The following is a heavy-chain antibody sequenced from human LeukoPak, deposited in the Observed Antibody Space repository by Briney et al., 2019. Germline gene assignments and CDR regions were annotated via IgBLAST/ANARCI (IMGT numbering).Heavy chain of an antibody. CDR3: ARVDIAAAGTSFDY. J-gene: IGHJ4*02. CDR2: IFYSGST. CDR1: GGSISSYY. Sequence: SETLSLTCTVSGGSISSYYWSWIRQPPGKGLEWIGYIFYSGSTSYNPSLKSRVTMSVDRSKNQFSLKLSSVTAADTAVYYCARVDIAAAGTSFDYWGQGTLVTVSS. D-gene: IGHD6-13*01. V-gene: IGHV4-59*08.